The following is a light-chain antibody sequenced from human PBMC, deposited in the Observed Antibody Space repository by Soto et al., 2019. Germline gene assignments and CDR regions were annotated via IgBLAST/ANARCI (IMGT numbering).Light chain of an antibody. Sequence: DILMTQPLATRSLYPAGRTTHSCRASQSVSSNLAWYQQKPGQAPRLLIYVSSTRATGIPARFSGSGSGTEFTLTISSLQSEDFAVYYCQQYKNWPHTFALGTKVDI. CDR3: QQYKNWPHT. V-gene: IGKV3-15*01. CDR1: QSVSSN. J-gene: IGKJ1*01. CDR2: VSS.